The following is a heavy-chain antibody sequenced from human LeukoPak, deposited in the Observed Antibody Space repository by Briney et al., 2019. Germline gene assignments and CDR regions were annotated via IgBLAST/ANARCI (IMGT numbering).Heavy chain of an antibody. CDR1: GFTLSDHH. V-gene: IGHV3-72*01. Sequence: PGGSLRLSCAASGFTLSDHHMDWVRQAPGKGLEWVGRSKDKANSYTTEYATSVKGRFTMSRDDSNNSLFLQMNSLKTEDTAVYHCASLLTDTDYWGQGTLVTVSS. D-gene: IGHD2-21*02. CDR3: ASLLTDTDY. J-gene: IGHJ4*02. CDR2: SKDKANSYTT.